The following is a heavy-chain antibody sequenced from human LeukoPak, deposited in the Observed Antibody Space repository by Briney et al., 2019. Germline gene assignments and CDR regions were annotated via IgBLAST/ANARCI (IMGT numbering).Heavy chain of an antibody. CDR2: ISYDGSNK. CDR3: ARDPYSGGYGDYYYYYMDL. Sequence: GRSLRLSCAASGSTFSSYGMHWVRQAPGKGLEWVAVISYDGSNKYYADSVKGRFTISRDNSKNTLYLQMNSLRAEDTAVYYCARDPYSGGYGDYYYYYMDLWGQGTTVTISS. V-gene: IGHV3-30*03. CDR1: GSTFSSYG. J-gene: IGHJ6*03. D-gene: IGHD1-26*01.